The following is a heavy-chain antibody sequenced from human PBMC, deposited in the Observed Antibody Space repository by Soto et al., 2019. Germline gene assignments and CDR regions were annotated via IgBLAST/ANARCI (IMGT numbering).Heavy chain of an antibody. CDR2: IDWDNNK. D-gene: IGHD2-8*02. CDR3: ARSTGYYYYGVDV. J-gene: IGHJ6*02. CDR1: GFSVSTSGMC. Sequence: SGPTLVNPTQTLTLTCTVSGFSVSTSGMCVSWIRQPPGKALEWLALIDWDNNKYYSSSLKTRLTISKDTSKNQVVLTMPNVDPVDTATYYCARSTGYYYYGVDVWGQGTTVTV. V-gene: IGHV2-70*13.